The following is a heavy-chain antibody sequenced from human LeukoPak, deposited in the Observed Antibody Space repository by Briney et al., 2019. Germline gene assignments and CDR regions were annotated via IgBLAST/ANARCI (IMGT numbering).Heavy chain of an antibody. Sequence: SQTLSLTCTVSGGSISSGSYYWSWLRQPAGKGLEWFGRIYTSGSTNYNPSLKSRVTISVDTSKNQFSLKLSSENAADTAVYYCARSVVVVPAVSDAFDIWGQGTMVPVSS. J-gene: IGHJ3*02. V-gene: IGHV4-61*02. CDR3: ARSVVVVPAVSDAFDI. D-gene: IGHD2-2*01. CDR1: GGSISSGSYY. CDR2: IYTSGST.